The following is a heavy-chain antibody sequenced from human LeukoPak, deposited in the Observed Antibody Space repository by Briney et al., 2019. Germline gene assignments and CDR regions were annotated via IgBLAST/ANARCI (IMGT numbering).Heavy chain of an antibody. CDR3: ARDIVVVPAANWFVP. V-gene: IGHV4-4*07. Sequence: PWETLSLTCTVSGGSLSSYYWSWIRQPAGKGLERIGRIYTSGSTNYNPSLKSRVTMSVDTSKNQFSLKLSSVTAADSAVYYCARDIVVVPAANWFVPWGQGTLVTVSS. CDR2: IYTSGST. CDR1: GGSLSSYY. D-gene: IGHD2-2*01. J-gene: IGHJ5*02.